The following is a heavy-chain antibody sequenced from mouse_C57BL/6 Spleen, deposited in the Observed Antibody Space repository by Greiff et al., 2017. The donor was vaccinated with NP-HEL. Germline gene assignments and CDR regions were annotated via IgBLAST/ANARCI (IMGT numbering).Heavy chain of an antibody. CDR2: IDPENGDT. CDR1: GFNIKDDY. D-gene: IGHD1-1*01. V-gene: IGHV14-4*01. J-gene: IGHJ4*01. CDR3: TTTSSETGAMDY. Sequence: EVHLVESGAELVRPGASVKLSCTASGFNIKDDYMHWVKQRPEQGLEWIGWIDPENGDTEYASKFQGKATITADTSSNTAYLQLSSLTSEDTAVYYCTTTSSETGAMDYWGQGTSVTVSS.